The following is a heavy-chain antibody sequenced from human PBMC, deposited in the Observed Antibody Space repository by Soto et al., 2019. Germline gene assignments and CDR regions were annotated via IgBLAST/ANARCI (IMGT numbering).Heavy chain of an antibody. J-gene: IGHJ5*02. V-gene: IGHV3-21*01. D-gene: IGHD3-16*01. CDR1: GGSIDNYY. CDR2: ITLSSSYI. CDR3: ARDMKSVRFWGTNGFDP. Sequence: ETLSLTCSVSGGSIDNYYWSWVRQAPGKGLEWVSSITLSSSYIYYADSVKGRFTVSRDNAKNSLYLDMKSLTVDDTAVYYCARDMKSVRFWGTNGFDPWGQGTLVTVSS.